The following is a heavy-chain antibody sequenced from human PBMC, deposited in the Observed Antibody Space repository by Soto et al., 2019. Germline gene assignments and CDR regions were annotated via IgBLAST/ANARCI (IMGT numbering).Heavy chain of an antibody. J-gene: IGHJ4*02. CDR1: GYTFTSYA. V-gene: IGHV1-3*01. Sequence: QVPLVQSGAEVKKPGASVKVSCKASGYTFTSYAMHWVRQAPGQRLEWMGWINAGNGNTKYSQKFQGRVTITRDTSASTAYMELSRLRSEDTAVYYCARDLSSGWYVGLAYWGQGTLVTVSS. D-gene: IGHD6-19*01. CDR3: ARDLSSGWYVGLAY. CDR2: INAGNGNT.